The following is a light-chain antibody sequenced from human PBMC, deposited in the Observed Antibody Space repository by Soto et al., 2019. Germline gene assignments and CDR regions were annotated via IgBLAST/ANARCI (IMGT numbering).Light chain of an antibody. CDR1: SSNIGSNY. CDR2: DNS. J-gene: IGLJ3*02. Sequence: QSVLTQPPSASGTPGQRVTISCSGSSSNIGSNYVYWYQQFPGTAPKLLIFDNSQRASGVPDRVSGSKSGTSASLAISGLRSEDEADYYCAVWDSRLSGWAFGGGTKVTVL. CDR3: AVWDSRLSGWA. V-gene: IGLV1-47*02.